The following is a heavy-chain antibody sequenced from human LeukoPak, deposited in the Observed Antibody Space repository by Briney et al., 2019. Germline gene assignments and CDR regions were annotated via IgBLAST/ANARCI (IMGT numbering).Heavy chain of an antibody. V-gene: IGHV3-23*01. J-gene: IGHJ6*02. CDR3: AKDLWFGELLIEYYYYYGMDV. CDR1: GFIFSDYY. CDR2: ISGSGGST. D-gene: IGHD3-10*01. Sequence: GGSLRLSCAASGFIFSDYYMNWIRQAPGKGLEWVSAISGSGGSTYYADSVKGRFTISRDNSKNTLYLQMNSLRAEDTAVYYCAKDLWFGELLIEYYYYYGMDVWGQGTTVTVSS.